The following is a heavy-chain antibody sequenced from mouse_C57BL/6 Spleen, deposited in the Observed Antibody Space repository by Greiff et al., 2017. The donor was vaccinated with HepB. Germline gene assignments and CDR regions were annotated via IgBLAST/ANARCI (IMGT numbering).Heavy chain of an antibody. V-gene: IGHV14-1*01. CDR3: TRYDYSYYFDY. J-gene: IGHJ2*01. D-gene: IGHD2-4*01. Sequence: EVQLQQSGAELVRPGASVKLSCTASGFNIKDYYMHWVKQRPEQGLEWIGRIDPEDGDTEYAPKFQGKATMTADTSSNTAYLQLSSLTSEDTAVYYCTRYDYSYYFDYWGQGTTLTVSS. CDR2: IDPEDGDT. CDR1: GFNIKDYY.